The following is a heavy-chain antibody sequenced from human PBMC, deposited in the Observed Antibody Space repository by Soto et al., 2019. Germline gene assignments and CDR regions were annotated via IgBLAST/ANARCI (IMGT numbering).Heavy chain of an antibody. CDR2: ISGSGGST. Sequence: LRLCCASCRCIVSSCAISLVRQAPGKGLEWVSAISGSGGSTYYADSVKGRFTISRDNSKNTLYLQMNSLRAEDTAVYYCVSGYDFGVLDYWGQGTLVTVSS. CDR1: RCIVSSCA. CDR3: VSGYDFGVLDY. V-gene: IGHV3-23*01. D-gene: IGHD5-12*01. J-gene: IGHJ4*02.